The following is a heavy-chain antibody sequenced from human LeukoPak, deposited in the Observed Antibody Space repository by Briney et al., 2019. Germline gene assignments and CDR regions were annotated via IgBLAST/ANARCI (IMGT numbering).Heavy chain of an antibody. CDR2: ISSSSSYI. CDR1: GFTFSSYS. Sequence: GGSLRLSCAASGFTFSSYSMNWVRQAPGKGLEWVSSISSSSSYIYYADSVKGRFTISRDNAKNSLYLQMNSLRAEDTAVYYCAGARGVINVYWGQGTLVTVSS. J-gene: IGHJ4*02. CDR3: AGARGVINVY. V-gene: IGHV3-21*01. D-gene: IGHD3-10*01.